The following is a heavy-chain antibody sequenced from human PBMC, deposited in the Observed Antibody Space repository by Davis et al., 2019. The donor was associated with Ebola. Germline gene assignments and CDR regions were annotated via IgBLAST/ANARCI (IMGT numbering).Heavy chain of an antibody. Sequence: GESLKISCAASGFTFSSYAMHWVRQAPGKGLEWVAVISYDGSNKYYADSVKGRFTISRDNSKKTLYLQMNSLRAEDTAVYYCARDVLWFGELDYWGQGTLVTVSS. V-gene: IGHV3-30-3*01. J-gene: IGHJ4*02. CDR1: GFTFSSYA. D-gene: IGHD3-10*01. CDR2: ISYDGSNK. CDR3: ARDVLWFGELDY.